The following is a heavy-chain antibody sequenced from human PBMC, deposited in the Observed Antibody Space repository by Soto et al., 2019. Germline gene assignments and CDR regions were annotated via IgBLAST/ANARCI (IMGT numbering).Heavy chain of an antibody. D-gene: IGHD2-2*01. V-gene: IGHV3-23*01. CDR1: GFTFSSYA. CDR2: ISGSGGST. J-gene: IGHJ6*03. CDR3: AKGPAPGYYYYMDV. Sequence: GGSLRLSCAASGFTFSSYAMSWVRQAPGKGLEWVSAISGSGGSTYYADSVKGRFTISRDNSKNTLYLQMNSLRAEDTAVYYCAKGPAPGYYYYMDVWGKGTTVTVSS.